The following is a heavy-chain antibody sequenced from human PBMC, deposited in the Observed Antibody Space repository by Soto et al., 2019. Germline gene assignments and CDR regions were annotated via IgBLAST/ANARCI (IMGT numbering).Heavy chain of an antibody. Sequence: GESLKISCAASGFTFSSYAMSWVRQAPGKGLEWVSAISGSGGSTYYADSVKGRFTISRDNSKNTLYLQMNSLRAEDTAVYYCAKDRWGSSWNLFDYWGQGTLVTVSS. CDR2: ISGSGGST. J-gene: IGHJ4*02. V-gene: IGHV3-23*01. CDR3: AKDRWGSSWNLFDY. CDR1: GFTFSSYA. D-gene: IGHD6-13*01.